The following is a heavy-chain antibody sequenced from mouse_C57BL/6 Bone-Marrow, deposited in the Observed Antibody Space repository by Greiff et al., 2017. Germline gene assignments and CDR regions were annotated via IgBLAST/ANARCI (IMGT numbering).Heavy chain of an antibody. CDR3: ARKDYRNWYFDV. CDR2: IWWDDDT. Sequence: QVTLKESGPGILQPSQTLSLTCSFSGFSLSTFGMGVGWIRQPSGKGLEWLAHIWWDDDTYYNPALKSRLTISKDTYKNQVFLKIANVDTADTATYYCARKDYRNWYFDVWGTGTTVTVSS. V-gene: IGHV8-8*01. D-gene: IGHD5-5*01. J-gene: IGHJ1*03. CDR1: GFSLSTFGMG.